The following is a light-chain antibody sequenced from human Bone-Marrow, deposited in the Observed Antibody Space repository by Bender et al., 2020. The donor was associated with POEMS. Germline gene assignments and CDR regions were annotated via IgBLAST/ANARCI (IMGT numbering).Light chain of an antibody. J-gene: IGLJ2*01. CDR3: SSYTSRNTLL. V-gene: IGLV2-14*02. CDR1: SSDVGNDDL. CDR2: DVN. Sequence: QSALTQPASVSGSPGQSITISCTGTSSDVGNDDLVSWYQQHPGKAPKLMIYDVNSRPSGVSNRFSGSKSGNTAFLTISGLQTDDEADYYCSSYTSRNTLLFGGGTKLTVL.